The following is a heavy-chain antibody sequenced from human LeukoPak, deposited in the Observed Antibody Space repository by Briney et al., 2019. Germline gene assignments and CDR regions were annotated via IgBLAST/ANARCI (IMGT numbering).Heavy chain of an antibody. CDR2: IYYSGST. CDR3: ARPYYYDGYFDY. Sequence: PSETLSLTCTVSGGSISSYYWSWIRQPPGKGLEWIGYIYYSGSTNYNPSLKSRVTISVDTSKNQFSLKLSSVTAADTAVYYCARPYYYDGYFDYWGQGTLVTVSS. V-gene: IGHV4-59*01. CDR1: GGSISSYY. J-gene: IGHJ4*02. D-gene: IGHD3-22*01.